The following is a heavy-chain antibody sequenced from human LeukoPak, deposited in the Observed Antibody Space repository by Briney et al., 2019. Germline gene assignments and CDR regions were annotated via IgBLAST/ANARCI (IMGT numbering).Heavy chain of an antibody. Sequence: PSETLSLTCTVSGSSITTYTHWGWIRQSPGKGLEWIASIHHTGNTYYNPSLESRVTISVDTSKNQFSLKLSSVTAADTAVYYCARAQGYCSGGSCYRYYYYMDVWGKGTTVTISS. J-gene: IGHJ6*03. CDR1: GSSITTYTH. V-gene: IGHV4-38-2*02. D-gene: IGHD2-15*01. CDR2: IHHTGNT. CDR3: ARAQGYCSGGSCYRYYYYMDV.